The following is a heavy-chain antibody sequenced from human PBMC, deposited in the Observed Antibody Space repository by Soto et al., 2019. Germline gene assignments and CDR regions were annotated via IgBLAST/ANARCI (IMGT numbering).Heavy chain of an antibody. Sequence: EAQLVESGGGLVQPGGSLRLSCAASGFTFSNYEMHWVRQAPGKGLEYVSGISNNGAHTDYAKSVKGKFIISRDNSENTLNRQMGSLRAEDMALYYCARRGYGSRWPNVYMDVWGKGTTVTVSS. V-gene: IGHV3-64*01. CDR1: GFTFSNYE. CDR2: ISNNGAHT. D-gene: IGHD6-13*01. CDR3: ARRGYGSRWPNVYMDV. J-gene: IGHJ6*03.